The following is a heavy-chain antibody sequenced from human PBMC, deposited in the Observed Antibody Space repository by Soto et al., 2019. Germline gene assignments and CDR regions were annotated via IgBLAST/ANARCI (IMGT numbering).Heavy chain of an antibody. D-gene: IGHD3-10*01. CDR2: VSPNGQGI. CDR1: GFTLGSYG. J-gene: IGHJ4*02. V-gene: IGHV3-23*01. Sequence: PGGSRRLSWPASGFTLGSYGMSWVRQAPGKGLEWVSAVSPNGQGIYYADSVRGRFTISRDFSKNTVFLHMDSLGAEDTAVYYCAKDRDYPRDYFHYWGQGTLVTVSS. CDR3: AKDRDYPRDYFHY.